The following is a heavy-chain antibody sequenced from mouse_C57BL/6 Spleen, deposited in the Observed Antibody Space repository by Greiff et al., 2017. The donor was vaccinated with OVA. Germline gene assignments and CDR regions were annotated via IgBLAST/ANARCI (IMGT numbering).Heavy chain of an antibody. CDR3: ASGDDGYYLGEFDY. J-gene: IGHJ2*01. CDR1: GFNIKDYY. V-gene: IGHV14-2*01. Sequence: VQLKQSGAELVKPGASVKLSCTASGFNIKDYYMHWVQQSPEQGLEWIGRIDPEDGETKYAPKFQGKATITADKSSNTAYLQLSSLTSEDTTVYYCASGDDGYYLGEFDYWGQGTTLTVSS. CDR2: IDPEDGET. D-gene: IGHD2-3*01.